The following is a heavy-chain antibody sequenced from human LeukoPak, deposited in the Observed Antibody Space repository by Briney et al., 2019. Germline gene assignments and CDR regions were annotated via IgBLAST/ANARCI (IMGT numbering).Heavy chain of an antibody. V-gene: IGHV1-69*06. J-gene: IGHJ4*02. D-gene: IGHD2/OR15-2a*01. CDR3: ARVRLYFRL. Sequence: GAAVKVSCKASGCTFRSYAISWVRQAPGQELDWMGGIIPIFGTANYAQKFQGRVTITADKSTSTAYLELSSLSSEETAVYYCARVRLYFRLWGKGNLVTVS. CDR1: GCTFRSYA. CDR2: IIPIFGTA.